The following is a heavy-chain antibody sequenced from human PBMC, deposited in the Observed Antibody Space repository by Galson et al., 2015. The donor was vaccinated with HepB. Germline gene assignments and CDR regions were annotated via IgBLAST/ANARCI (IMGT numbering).Heavy chain of an antibody. V-gene: IGHV1-18*01. D-gene: IGHD2-2*02. J-gene: IGHJ6*03. CDR1: GYTFTSYG. CDR3: ARSTYCSSTSCYTHLLYYYYMDV. Sequence: SVKVSCKASGYTFTSYGISWVRQAPGQGLEWMGWISAYNGNTNYAQKLQGRVTMTTDTSTSTAYVELRSLRSDDTAVYYCARSTYCSSTSCYTHLLYYYYMDVWGKGTTVTVSS. CDR2: ISAYNGNT.